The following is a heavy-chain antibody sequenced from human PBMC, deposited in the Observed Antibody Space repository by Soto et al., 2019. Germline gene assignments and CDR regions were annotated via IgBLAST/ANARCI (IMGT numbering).Heavy chain of an antibody. V-gene: IGHV4-59*08. CDR3: ARVGYCSGGSCYSGWFDP. CDR1: GGSISSYY. D-gene: IGHD2-15*01. J-gene: IGHJ5*02. CDR2: IYYSGST. Sequence: SETLSLTCTVSGGSISSYYWSWIRQPPGKGLEWIGYIYYSGSTNYNPSLKSRVTISVDTSKNQFSLKLSSVTAADTAVYYCARVGYCSGGSCYSGWFDPWGQGTLVTVSS.